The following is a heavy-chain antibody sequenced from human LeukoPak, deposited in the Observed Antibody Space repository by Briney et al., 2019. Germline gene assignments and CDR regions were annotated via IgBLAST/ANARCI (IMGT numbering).Heavy chain of an antibody. CDR2: IKQDGSEK. Sequence: PGGSLRLSCAAPGFTFSNYWMSWVRQAPGKGLEWVASIKQDGSEKHYVDSVKGRFTISRDNAKNSLYLQMNSPRADDTAVYYCARLYSSSVNFWGQGTMVTVSS. D-gene: IGHD6-13*01. CDR3: ARLYSSSVNF. J-gene: IGHJ4*02. CDR1: GFTFSNYW. V-gene: IGHV3-7*01.